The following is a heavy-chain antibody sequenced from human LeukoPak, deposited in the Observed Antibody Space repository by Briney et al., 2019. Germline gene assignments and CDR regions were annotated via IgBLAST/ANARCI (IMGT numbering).Heavy chain of an antibody. CDR2: ISYDGSNK. CDR1: GFTFSSYA. CDR3: AGTSEGYSSSWYRWFTCFDY. D-gene: IGHD6-13*01. V-gene: IGHV3-30-3*01. Sequence: QTGGSLRLSCAASGFTFSSYAMHWVRQAPGKGLEWVAVISYDGSNKYYADSVKGRFTISRDNSKNTLYLQMNSLRAEDTAVYYCAGTSEGYSSSWYRWFTCFDYWGQGTLVTVSS. J-gene: IGHJ4*02.